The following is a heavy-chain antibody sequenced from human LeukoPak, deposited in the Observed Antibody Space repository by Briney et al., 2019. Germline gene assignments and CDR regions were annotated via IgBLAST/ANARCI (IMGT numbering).Heavy chain of an antibody. J-gene: IGHJ6*03. CDR2: INHSGST. D-gene: IGHD6-13*01. Sequence: SETLSLTCAVYGGSFSGYYWSWIRQPPGKGLEWIGEINHSGSTNYNPSLKSRVTISVDTSKNQFSLKLSSVTAADTAVYYCARGTPRYRAAAGTWKYYYYYMDVWGKGTTVTVSS. V-gene: IGHV4-34*01. CDR3: ARGTPRYRAAAGTWKYYYYYMDV. CDR1: GGSFSGYY.